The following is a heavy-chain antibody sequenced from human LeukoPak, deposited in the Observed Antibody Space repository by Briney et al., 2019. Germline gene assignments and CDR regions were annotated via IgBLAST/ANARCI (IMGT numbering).Heavy chain of an antibody. Sequence: SETLSLTCTVSGGSISSGDYYWSWIRQPPGKGLEWIGYIYYSGNTYYNPSLKSRVTVSVDTSKNQFSLQLSSVTAADTAVYYCARGHGTMTLHYWGQGTLVTVSS. V-gene: IGHV4-30-4*01. D-gene: IGHD4-17*01. CDR2: IYYSGNT. CDR1: GGSISSGDYY. CDR3: ARGHGTMTLHY. J-gene: IGHJ4*02.